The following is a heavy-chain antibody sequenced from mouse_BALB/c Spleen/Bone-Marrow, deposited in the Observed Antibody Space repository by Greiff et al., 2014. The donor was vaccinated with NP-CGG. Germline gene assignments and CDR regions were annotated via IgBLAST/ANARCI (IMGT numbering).Heavy chain of an antibody. Sequence: VQLQQPGPSLVKPSQTLSLTCSVTGDSITSGYWNWIRKFPGNKFEYMGYISYTGSTYYNPSLQSRISITRDTSKNQYYLQLNSVTTEDTATYYYARDYGSSFDYWGQGTTLTVSS. V-gene: IGHV3-8*02. D-gene: IGHD1-1*01. J-gene: IGHJ2*01. CDR1: GDSITSGY. CDR2: ISYTGST. CDR3: ARDYGSSFDY.